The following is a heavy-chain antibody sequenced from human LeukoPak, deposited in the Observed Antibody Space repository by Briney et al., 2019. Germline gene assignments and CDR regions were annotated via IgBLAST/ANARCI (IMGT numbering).Heavy chain of an antibody. Sequence: GGSLRLSCAASGFTSSNYAMSWVRQAPGKGLERVSAISSSGGGTYYADSVKGRLAISRDNSKDTLSLQMNSLRAEDTAVYYCARGIYGDYDHWGQGTLVTVST. V-gene: IGHV3-23*01. J-gene: IGHJ1*01. CDR1: GFTSSNYA. D-gene: IGHD4-17*01. CDR2: ISSSGGGT. CDR3: ARGIYGDYDH.